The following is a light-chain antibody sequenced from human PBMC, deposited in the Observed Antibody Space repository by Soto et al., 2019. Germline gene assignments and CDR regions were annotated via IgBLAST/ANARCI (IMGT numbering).Light chain of an antibody. Sequence: QSVLTQPASVSGSPGQSIPISCTGTSSDIAAYDYVSWFQQHPDKAPNLTISEVTRRPSGVSDRFSGSKSGNAASLPISGLQAEDEAYYFGFSFTTAHTPIFGTGTKVTVL. CDR2: EVT. V-gene: IGLV2-14*01. J-gene: IGLJ1*01. CDR3: FSFTTAHTPI. CDR1: SSDIAAYDY.